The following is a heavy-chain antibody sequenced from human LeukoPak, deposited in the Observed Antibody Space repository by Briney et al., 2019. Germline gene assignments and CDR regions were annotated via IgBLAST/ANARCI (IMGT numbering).Heavy chain of an antibody. CDR3: AREYSSSSGRAAFDI. CDR2: ISSSSSSI. V-gene: IGHV3-48*01. CDR1: GFTFSSYS. D-gene: IGHD6-6*01. J-gene: IGHJ3*02. Sequence: GGSLRLSCAASGFTFSSYSMNWVHQAPGKGLEWVSYISSSSSSINYADSVKGRFTISRDNAKNSLYLQMNSLRAEDTAVYYCAREYSSSSGRAAFDIWGQGTMVTVSS.